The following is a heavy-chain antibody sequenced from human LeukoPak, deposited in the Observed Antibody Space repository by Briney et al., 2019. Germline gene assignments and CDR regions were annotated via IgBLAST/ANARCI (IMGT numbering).Heavy chain of an antibody. D-gene: IGHD3-9*01. CDR1: GFTFSSYG. Sequence: GGSLRLSCAASGFTFSSYGMHWVRQAPGKGLEWVAFIRYHGSNKYYADSVKGRFTISRDNSKNTLYLQMNSLRAEDTAVYYCAKNYDILTGYLPYFDYWGQGTLVTVSS. CDR2: IRYHGSNK. J-gene: IGHJ4*02. V-gene: IGHV3-30*02. CDR3: AKNYDILTGYLPYFDY.